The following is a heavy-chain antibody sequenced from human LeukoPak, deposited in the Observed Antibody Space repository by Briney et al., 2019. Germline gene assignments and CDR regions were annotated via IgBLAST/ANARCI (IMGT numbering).Heavy chain of an antibody. Sequence: PSETLSLTCAVYGGSFSGYYWSWIRQPPGKGLEWIGEINHSGSTNYNPSLKSRVTISVDTSKNQFSLKLSSVTAADTAVYYCARDYYDILTGYVAAFDLWGQGTMVTVSS. CDR1: GGSFSGYY. CDR3: ARDYYDILTGYVAAFDL. D-gene: IGHD3-9*01. V-gene: IGHV4-34*01. J-gene: IGHJ3*01. CDR2: INHSGST.